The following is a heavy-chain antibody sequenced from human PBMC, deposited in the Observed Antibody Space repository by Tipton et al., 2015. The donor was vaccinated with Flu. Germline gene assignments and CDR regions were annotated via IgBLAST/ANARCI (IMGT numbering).Heavy chain of an antibody. CDR2: IYYSGST. V-gene: IGHV4-59*01. D-gene: IGHD6-19*01. J-gene: IGHJ5*02. Sequence: LRLSCTVSGGSISSYYWSWIRQPPGKGLEWIGYIYYSGSTNYNPSLKSRVTISIDTSKNQFSLKLSSVTAADTAVYYCARSVAVAAPGWFDPWGQGTLVTVSS. CDR3: ARSVAVAAPGWFDP. CDR1: GGSISSYY.